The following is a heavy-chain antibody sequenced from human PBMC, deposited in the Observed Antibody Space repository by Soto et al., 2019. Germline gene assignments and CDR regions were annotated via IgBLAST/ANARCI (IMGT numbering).Heavy chain of an antibody. CDR1: GFTFSDYY. J-gene: IGHJ4*02. Sequence: GGSLRLSCAASGFTFSDYYMSWIRQAPGKGLEWVSYIGSSSSYTNYADSVKGRFTVSRDNAKNSLHLQMNSLRADDTAVYYCSSHESYCFDYWGQGILVTVSS. CDR2: IGSSSSYT. V-gene: IGHV3-11*06. D-gene: IGHD1-26*01. CDR3: SSHESYCFDY.